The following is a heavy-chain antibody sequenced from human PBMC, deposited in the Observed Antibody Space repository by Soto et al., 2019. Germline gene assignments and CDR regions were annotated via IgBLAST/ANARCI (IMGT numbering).Heavy chain of an antibody. CDR3: ARRYVDTAMVMPYYYYYYMDV. CDR2: IYSGGST. CDR1: GFTVSSNY. V-gene: IGHV3-66*04. D-gene: IGHD5-18*01. J-gene: IGHJ6*03. Sequence: GGSLRLSCAASGFTVSSNYMSWVRQAPGKGLEWVSVIYSGGSTYYADSVKGRFTISRDNSKNTLYLQMNSLRAEDTAVYYCARRYVDTAMVMPYYYYYYMDVWGKGTTVTVSS.